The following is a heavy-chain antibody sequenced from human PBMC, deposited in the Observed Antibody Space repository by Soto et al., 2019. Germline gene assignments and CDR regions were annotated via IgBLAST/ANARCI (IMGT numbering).Heavy chain of an antibody. J-gene: IGHJ4*02. CDR2: INTDGRAT. CDR3: ERDRPGSQHYFDY. V-gene: IGHV3-74*01. Sequence: EVQLVESGGCLAQPGGSLRLSCAASGFTFSADWMHWVRQAPGEGLVWVSRINTDGRATGYADSVKGRFTISRDNAKNMVYLQRNSLGAEDTAGYYCERDRPGSQHYFDYWGPGNMVTASP. D-gene: IGHD3-10*01. CDR1: GFTFSADW.